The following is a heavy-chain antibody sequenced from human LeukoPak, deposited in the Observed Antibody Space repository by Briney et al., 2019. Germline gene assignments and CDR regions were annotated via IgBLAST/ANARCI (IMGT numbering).Heavy chain of an antibody. V-gene: IGHV1-24*01. J-gene: IGHJ3*02. CDR1: GYTLTELS. CDR3: ATGTPIMITFGGVPTAFDI. Sequence: EASVKVSCKVSGYTLTELSMHWVRQAPGKGLEWMGGFDPEDGETIYAQKFQGRVTMTEDTSTEKAYMELSSLRSEDTAVYYCATGTPIMITFGGVPTAFDIWGQGTMVTVSS. D-gene: IGHD3-16*01. CDR2: FDPEDGET.